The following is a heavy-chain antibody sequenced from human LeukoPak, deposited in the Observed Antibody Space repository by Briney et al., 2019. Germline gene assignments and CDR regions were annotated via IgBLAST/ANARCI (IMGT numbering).Heavy chain of an antibody. V-gene: IGHV3-53*01. CDR3: ARDRLRMGPYFDY. Sequence: GGSLRLSCAASGFTVSSNYMSWVRQAPGKGLEWVSVIYSGGSTYYADSVKGRFTISRDNSKNTLYLQMNSLRAEDTAVYYCARDRLRMGPYFDYWGQGTLVTVSS. CDR2: IYSGGST. CDR1: GFTVSSNY. J-gene: IGHJ4*02. D-gene: IGHD5/OR15-5a*01.